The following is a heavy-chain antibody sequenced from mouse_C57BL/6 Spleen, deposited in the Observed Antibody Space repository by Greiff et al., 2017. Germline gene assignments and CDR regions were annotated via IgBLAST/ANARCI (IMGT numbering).Heavy chain of an antibody. J-gene: IGHJ3*01. D-gene: IGHD2-5*01. CDR2: IYPGSGNT. CDR3: ARGDSNFHFAY. CDR1: GYTFTDYY. Sequence: QVQLQQSGAELVRPGASVKLSCKASGYTFTDYYINWVKQRPGQGLEWIARIYPGSGNTYYNEKFKGKATLTAEKSSSTAYMQLSSLTSEDSAVYFCARGDSNFHFAYWGQGTLVTVSA. V-gene: IGHV1-76*01.